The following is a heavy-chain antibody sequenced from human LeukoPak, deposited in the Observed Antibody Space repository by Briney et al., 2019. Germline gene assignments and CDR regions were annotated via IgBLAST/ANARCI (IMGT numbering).Heavy chain of an antibody. CDR3: AKGLKGCSGSSCYYFFDF. CDR2: ITGSGGDA. CDR1: GFTFSSYW. Sequence: GGSLRLSCAASGFTFSSYWMSWVRQAPGKGLEWVSSITGSGGDAYYADSVKGRFTISRDNSKNTLDLQMNSLRAEDTAVYYCAKGLKGCSGSSCYYFFDFWGQGALTTVPS. J-gene: IGHJ4*02. V-gene: IGHV3-23*01. D-gene: IGHD2-15*01.